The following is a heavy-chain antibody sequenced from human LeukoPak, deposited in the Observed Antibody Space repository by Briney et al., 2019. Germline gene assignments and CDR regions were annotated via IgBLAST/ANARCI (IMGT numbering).Heavy chain of an antibody. J-gene: IGHJ3*02. CDR3: AREVVTVVTYSYAFDI. V-gene: IGHV3-7*01. Sequence: GGTLRLSCAASGFTFSSYWMSWVRQAPGKGLGWVANINQDGSEEYYVDSVKGRFTISRDNAKNSLYLQMNSLRAEDTAVYYCAREVVTVVTYSYAFDIWGQGTMVTVSS. CDR1: GFTFSSYW. D-gene: IGHD4-23*01. CDR2: INQDGSEE.